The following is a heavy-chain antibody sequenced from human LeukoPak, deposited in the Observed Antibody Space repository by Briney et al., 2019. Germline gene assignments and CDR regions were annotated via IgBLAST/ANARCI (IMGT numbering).Heavy chain of an antibody. CDR2: IIPIFGTA. D-gene: IGHD3-16*01. CDR1: RGTFSSHA. J-gene: IGHJ4*02. CDR3: ALEFRTFCAVFDY. V-gene: IGHV1-69*13. Sequence: SVKVSCKASRGTFSSHAISWVRQAPAQGRERMGEIIPIFGTANYAQKFQGRVTITADESTTKAYIELNSLRSEDTGVYYCALEFRTFCAVFDYWGQGTLVTVSS.